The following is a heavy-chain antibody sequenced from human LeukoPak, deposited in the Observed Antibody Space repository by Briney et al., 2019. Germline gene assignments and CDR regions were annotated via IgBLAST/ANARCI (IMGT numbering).Heavy chain of an antibody. CDR3: ARGGDSSGSMAFDI. Sequence: PGGSLRLSCAASGFTFSSYWMSWVRQAPGKGLEWVANIKQDGSEKYYVDSVKGRFTFSRDNAKNSLYLQMNSLRAEDTAVYYCARGGDSSGSMAFDIWGQGKMVTVSS. D-gene: IGHD3-22*01. CDR1: GFTFSSYW. CDR2: IKQDGSEK. J-gene: IGHJ3*02. V-gene: IGHV3-7*01.